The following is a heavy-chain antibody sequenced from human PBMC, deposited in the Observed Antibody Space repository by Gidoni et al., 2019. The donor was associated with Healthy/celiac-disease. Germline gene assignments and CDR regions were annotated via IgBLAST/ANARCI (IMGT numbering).Heavy chain of an antibody. CDR3: ARDGLPAATGYYYMDV. Sequence: EVQLVESGGGLVQPGGSLRLSCAASGFTFSSYWMSWVRQAPGKGLEWVANIKQDGSEKYYVDSVKGRFTISRDNAKNSLYLQMNSLRAEDTAVYYCARDGLPAATGYYYMDVWGKGTTVTVSS. D-gene: IGHD2-2*01. CDR1: GFTFSSYW. CDR2: IKQDGSEK. V-gene: IGHV3-7*01. J-gene: IGHJ6*03.